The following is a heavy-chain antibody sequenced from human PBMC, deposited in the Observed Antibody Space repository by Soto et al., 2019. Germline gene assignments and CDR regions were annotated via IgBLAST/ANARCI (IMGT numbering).Heavy chain of an antibody. V-gene: IGHV3-30-3*01. J-gene: IGHJ6*02. Sequence: QVQLVESGGGVVQPGRSLRLSCAASGFTFSSYAMHWVRQAPGKGLEWVAVISYDGSNKYYADSVKGRFTISRDNSKNTLYRQMNSLRAEDTAVYYCARDEQWLVNYYGMDVWGQGTTVTVSS. CDR1: GFTFSSYA. CDR3: ARDEQWLVNYYGMDV. CDR2: ISYDGSNK. D-gene: IGHD6-19*01.